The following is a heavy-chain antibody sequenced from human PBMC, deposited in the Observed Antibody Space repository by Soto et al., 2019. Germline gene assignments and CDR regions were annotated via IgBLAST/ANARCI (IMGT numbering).Heavy chain of an antibody. V-gene: IGHV1-18*01. J-gene: IGHJ4*02. D-gene: IGHD3-22*01. CDR1: GYSFTTYG. CDR3: VRDTYYYHSSGPAPFEY. CDR2: ISGYNGNT. Sequence: QIQLVQSGTEVKRSGASVKVSCKTSGYSFTTYGLSWGRQAPGRGLEWVGWISGYNGNTNYAQKFQGTVILTTDTPTTTGYMEIKSLSSDDTAVYYCVRDTYYYHSSGPAPFEYWGQGTQVTVSS.